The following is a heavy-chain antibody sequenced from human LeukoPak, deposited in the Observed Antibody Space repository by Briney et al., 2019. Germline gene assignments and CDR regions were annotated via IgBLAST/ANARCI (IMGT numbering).Heavy chain of an antibody. CDR3: ASNFDSSGYTLY. CDR1: GGSISSSNW. J-gene: IGHJ4*02. Sequence: SGTLSLTCAVSGGSISSSNWWSWVRQPPGKGLEWIGEVYHSGSTNYNPSLKSRVTISVDKSKNQFSLKLSSVTAADTAVYYCASNFDSSGYTLYWGQGTLVTVSS. V-gene: IGHV4-4*02. D-gene: IGHD3-22*01. CDR2: VYHSGST.